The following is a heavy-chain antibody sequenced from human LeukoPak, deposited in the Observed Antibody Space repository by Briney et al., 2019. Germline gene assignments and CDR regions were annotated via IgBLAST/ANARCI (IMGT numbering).Heavy chain of an antibody. CDR1: GVSISNYY. CDR2: IYYSGST. D-gene: IGHD6-25*01. Sequence: SETLSLTCTVSGVSISNYYWSWIRQPPGKGLEYIGYIYYSGSTNYNPSLKSRVAISLDTSKNQFSLKLSSVTAADTAVYYCARGARRYSSRYYPDAFDIWGQGTVVTVSS. CDR3: ARGARRYSSRYYPDAFDI. V-gene: IGHV4-59*01. J-gene: IGHJ3*02.